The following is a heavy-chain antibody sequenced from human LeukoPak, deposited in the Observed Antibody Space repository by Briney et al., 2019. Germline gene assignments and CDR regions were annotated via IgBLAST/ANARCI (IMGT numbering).Heavy chain of an antibody. CDR2: ISGSGGST. CDR3: AKDRSLVVVIAILFDY. V-gene: IGHV3-23*01. D-gene: IGHD2-21*01. Sequence: GGSLRLSCAASGFTFSSYAMSWVRQAPGKGLEWASAISGSGGSTYYADSVKGRFTISRDNSKNTLYLQMNSLRAEDTAVYYCAKDRSLVVVIAILFDYWGQGTLVTVSS. J-gene: IGHJ4*02. CDR1: GFTFSSYA.